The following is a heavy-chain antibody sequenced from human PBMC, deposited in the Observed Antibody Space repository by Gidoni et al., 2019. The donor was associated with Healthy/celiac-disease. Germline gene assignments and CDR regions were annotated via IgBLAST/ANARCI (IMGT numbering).Heavy chain of an antibody. V-gene: IGHV4-30-2*01. Sequence: QLQLQESGSGLVKPSQTLSPTCAASGGSFSRGGYSWSWIRQPPGKGLEWIGYIYHSGSTYHNPSHKSRVTISVDRSKNQFSLKLSSVTAADTAVYYCARMMENYYDSSGYYDYWGQGTLVTVSS. CDR1: GGSFSRGGYS. CDR2: IYHSGST. J-gene: IGHJ4*02. D-gene: IGHD3-22*01. CDR3: ARMMENYYDSSGYYDY.